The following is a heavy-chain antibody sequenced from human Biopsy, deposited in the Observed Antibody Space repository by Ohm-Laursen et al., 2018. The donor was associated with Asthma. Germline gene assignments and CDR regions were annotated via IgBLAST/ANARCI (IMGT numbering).Heavy chain of an antibody. CDR1: RGYIRSYDHH. J-gene: IGHJ6*02. CDR2: GFYSGTT. Sequence: SQTLSLTCTGSRGYIRSYDHHWAWIRQPPGKGLEWIWSGFYSGTTHYSPSLARRVSISVDTSMNQFSMTLRSVTAAESAVYFCARVASYGDIYFAIDVWGPGTTVSV. CDR3: ARVASYGDIYFAIDV. D-gene: IGHD4-17*01. V-gene: IGHV4-30-4*01.